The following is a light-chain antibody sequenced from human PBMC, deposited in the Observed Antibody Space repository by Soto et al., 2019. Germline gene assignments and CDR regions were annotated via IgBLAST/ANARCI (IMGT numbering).Light chain of an antibody. CDR1: QSVRSSY. CDR3: QQYGNLPLT. J-gene: IGKJ4*01. V-gene: IGKV3-20*01. CDR2: GAS. Sequence: EIVLTQSPGTLSLSPGERATLSCRASQSVRSSYLAWYQQKPGQAPRLLISGASSRATGIPDRFSGSGSGTDFTLTIGRLEPEDFAVYYCQQYGNLPLTFGGGTKVEIK.